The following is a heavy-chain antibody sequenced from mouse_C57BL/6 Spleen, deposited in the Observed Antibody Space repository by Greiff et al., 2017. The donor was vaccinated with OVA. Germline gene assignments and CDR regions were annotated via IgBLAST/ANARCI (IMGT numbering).Heavy chain of an antibody. J-gene: IGHJ4*01. Sequence: QVQLQQPGAELVMPGASVKLSCKASGYTFTSSWMHWVKQRPGQGLEWIGELDPSDSYTNYNQKFKGKSTLTADKSSSTAYMQLSSLTSEDSAVYDCARRGYREYYAMDYWGQGTSVTVSS. CDR1: GYTFTSSW. CDR3: ARRGYREYYAMDY. CDR2: LDPSDSYT. V-gene: IGHV1-69*01. D-gene: IGHD2-14*01.